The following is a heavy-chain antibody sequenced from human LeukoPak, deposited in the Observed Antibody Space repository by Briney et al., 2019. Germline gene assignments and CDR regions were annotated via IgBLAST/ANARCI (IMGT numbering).Heavy chain of an antibody. D-gene: IGHD4-23*01. J-gene: IGHJ5*02. CDR1: GDSVSSGSSS. CDR2: TYYTSKWTG. CDR3: VRRAKGNSYFDP. V-gene: IGHV6-1*01. Sequence: SQTLSLTCAISGDSVSSGSSSWHWIRQSPSRGLEWLGRTYYTSKWTGDSALSARSRIAITPDTSKNQFTLQLNSVTGDDTAVYYCVRRAKGNSYFDPWGQGTLVVVSS.